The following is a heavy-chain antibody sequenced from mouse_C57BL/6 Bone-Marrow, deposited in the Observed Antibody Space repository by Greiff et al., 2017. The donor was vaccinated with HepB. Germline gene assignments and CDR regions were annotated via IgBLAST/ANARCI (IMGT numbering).Heavy chain of an antibody. J-gene: IGHJ4*01. CDR3: ARTNFYYAMDY. D-gene: IGHD4-1*01. Sequence: VPLQPSGAALVRPGTSVKMSCKASGYTFPTSWIGWAKQRPGHGLEWIGDIYPGGGYTNYNEKFKGKATLTADKSSSTAYMQFSSLTSEDSAIYYCARTNFYYAMDYWGQGTSVTVSS. V-gene: IGHV1-63*01. CDR1: GYTFPTSW. CDR2: IYPGGGYT.